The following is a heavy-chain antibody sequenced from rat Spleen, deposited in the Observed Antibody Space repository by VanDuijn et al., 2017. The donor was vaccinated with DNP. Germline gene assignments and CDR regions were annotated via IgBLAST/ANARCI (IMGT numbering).Heavy chain of an antibody. V-gene: IGHV5-7*01. D-gene: IGHD1-4*01. CDR1: RITFSDHN. CDR2: LSYDGSET. Sequence: EVQLVESGGGLVQPGRSLKLSCAVSRITFSDHNMAWVRQAPKKGLEWVATLSYDGSETYYRDSVKGRFTISRDNAKSTLYLQMDSLRSEDTATYYCAGRPPPTRGPFDYWGQGIMVTVSS. J-gene: IGHJ2*01. CDR3: AGRPPPTRGPFDY.